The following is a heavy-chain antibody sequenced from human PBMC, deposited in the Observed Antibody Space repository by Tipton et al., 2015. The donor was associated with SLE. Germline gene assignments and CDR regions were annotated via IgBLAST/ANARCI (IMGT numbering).Heavy chain of an antibody. D-gene: IGHD5-12*01. V-gene: IGHV3-66*01. CDR3: AKDIVATTPIYGMDV. CDR2: IYSGGST. J-gene: IGHJ6*02. CDR1: GFTVSSNY. Sequence: SLRLSCAASGFTVSSNYMSWVRQAPGKGLEWGSVIYSGGSTYYADSVKGRFTISRDNSKNTLYLQMNSLRAEDTAVYYCAKDIVATTPIYGMDVWGQGTTVTVSS.